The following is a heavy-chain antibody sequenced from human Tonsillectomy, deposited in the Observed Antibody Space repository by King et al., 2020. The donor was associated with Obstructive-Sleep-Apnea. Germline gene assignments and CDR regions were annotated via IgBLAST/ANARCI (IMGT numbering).Heavy chain of an antibody. Sequence: QLVQSGAEKKKPGASVRVPCKASASTFRNNIITWVRQAPGQGLEWMGWISTYNGNTNYAQKFQGRVTMTTDTSTSAAHVDLRSLTSDDTAVYFCATSRRYHHSAPPTFDIWGQGTMVIVSS. V-gene: IGHV1-18*04. CDR1: ASTFRNNI. CDR3: ATSRRYHHSAPPTFDI. D-gene: IGHD3-22*01. CDR2: ISTYNGNT. J-gene: IGHJ3*02.